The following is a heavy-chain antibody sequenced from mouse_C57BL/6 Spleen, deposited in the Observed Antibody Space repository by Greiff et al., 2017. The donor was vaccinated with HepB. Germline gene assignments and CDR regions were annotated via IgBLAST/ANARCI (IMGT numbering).Heavy chain of an antibody. Sequence: VKLMESGAELVRPGSSVKLSCKASGYTFTSYWMDWVKQRPGQGLEWIGNIYPSDSETHYNQKFKDKATLTVDKSSSTAYMQLSSLTSEDSAVYYCARTTTVVADYWGQGTTLTVSS. D-gene: IGHD1-1*01. J-gene: IGHJ2*01. CDR1: GYTFTSYW. V-gene: IGHV1-61*01. CDR2: IYPSDSET. CDR3: ARTTTVVADY.